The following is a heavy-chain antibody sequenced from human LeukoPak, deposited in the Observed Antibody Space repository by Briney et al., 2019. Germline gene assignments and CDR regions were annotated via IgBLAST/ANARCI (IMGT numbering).Heavy chain of an antibody. V-gene: IGHV1-2*02. Sequence: GASVKVSCKASGYTFTGYYMHWVRQAPGQGLEWMGWINPNSGGTNYAQKFQGRVTMTRDTSISTAYMELSRLRSADPAVYYCARDGGHYGSGSYYIDNWAQGTLVTVSS. CDR1: GYTFTGYY. D-gene: IGHD3-10*01. CDR3: ARDGGHYGSGSYYIDN. CDR2: INPNSGGT. J-gene: IGHJ4*02.